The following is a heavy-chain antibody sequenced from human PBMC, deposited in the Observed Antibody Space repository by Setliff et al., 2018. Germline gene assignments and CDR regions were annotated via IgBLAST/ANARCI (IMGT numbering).Heavy chain of an antibody. V-gene: IGHV4-61*10. Sequence: SETLSLTCTVSGGSVGSDYNYWSWIRQPAGKELEWIVNIHHSGKAYYNPSLKSRVTMSVDTSKNHASLKLSSVTAADTATYYCVRAPVYCSGDCYPRWFDPWGQGTLVTVSS. D-gene: IGHD2-21*02. J-gene: IGHJ5*02. CDR1: GGSVGSDYNY. CDR3: VRAPVYCSGDCYPRWFDP. CDR2: IHHSGKA.